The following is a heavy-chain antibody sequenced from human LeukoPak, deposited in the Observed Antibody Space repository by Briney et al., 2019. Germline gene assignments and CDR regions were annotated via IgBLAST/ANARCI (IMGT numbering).Heavy chain of an antibody. CDR2: IIPIVGTA. CDR1: GYTFTGYY. V-gene: IGHV1-69*13. CDR3: ARSLPITMVRGVIREYYFDY. D-gene: IGHD3-10*01. Sequence: SVKVSCKASGYTFTGYYMHWVRQAPGQGLEWMGGIIPIVGTANYAQKFQGRVTITADESTSTAYMELSSLRSEDTAVYYCARSLPITMVRGVIREYYFDYWGQGTLVTVSS. J-gene: IGHJ4*02.